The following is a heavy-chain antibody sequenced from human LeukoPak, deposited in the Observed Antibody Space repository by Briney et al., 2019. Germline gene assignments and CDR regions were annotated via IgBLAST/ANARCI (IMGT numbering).Heavy chain of an antibody. V-gene: IGHV3-30*03. CDR1: GFTFSSYG. CDR2: ISYDGSNK. J-gene: IGHJ6*03. CDR3: ARDYHIVVVPAAGDYYYYMDV. Sequence: GRSLRLSCAASGFTFSSYGMHWVRQAPGKGLEWVAVISYDGSNKYYADSVKGRFTISRDNSKNTLYLQMNSLRAEDTAVYYCARDYHIVVVPAAGDYYYYMDVWGKGTTVTVSS. D-gene: IGHD2-2*01.